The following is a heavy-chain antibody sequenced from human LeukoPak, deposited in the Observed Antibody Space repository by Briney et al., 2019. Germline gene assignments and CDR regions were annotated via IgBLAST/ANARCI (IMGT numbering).Heavy chain of an antibody. CDR2: IYWNDDK. Sequence: SGPTLVNPTQTLTLTCTFSGFSLSTSGVGGGWIRQPPGKALEWLALIYWNDDKRYSPSLKSRLTITKDTSKNQVVLTMTNMDPVDTATYYCAPPTAAAGTFDYWGQGTLVTVSS. V-gene: IGHV2-5*01. D-gene: IGHD6-13*01. CDR1: GFSLSTSGVG. J-gene: IGHJ4*02. CDR3: APPTAAAGTFDY.